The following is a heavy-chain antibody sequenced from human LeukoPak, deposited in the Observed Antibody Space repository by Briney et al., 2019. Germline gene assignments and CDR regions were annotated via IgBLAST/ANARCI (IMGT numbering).Heavy chain of an antibody. Sequence: ASVKVSCKASGYTFTSYYMHWVRQAPGLGLEGMGISNPSGGSTSYAQKFQGRVTMTRDTSTSTVYMELSSLRSEDTAVYYCAREVRHPTVTKFDYWGQGTLVTVSS. CDR2: SNPSGGST. CDR3: AREVRHPTVTKFDY. V-gene: IGHV1-46*01. J-gene: IGHJ4*02. D-gene: IGHD4-17*01. CDR1: GYTFTSYY.